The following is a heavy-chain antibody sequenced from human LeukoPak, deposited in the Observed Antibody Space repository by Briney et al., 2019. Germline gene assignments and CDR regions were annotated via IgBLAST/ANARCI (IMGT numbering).Heavy chain of an antibody. J-gene: IGHJ6*03. CDR2: IIPIFGTA. V-gene: IGHV1-69*05. CDR3: ARDTVWSGYYGYYYMDV. D-gene: IGHD3-3*01. CDR1: GGTFSSYA. Sequence: GASVKVSCKASGGTFSSYAISWVRQAPGQGLEWMGGIIPIFGTANYAQKFQGRVTITTDESTSTAYMELSSLRSEDTAVYYCARDTVWSGYYGYYYMDVWGKGTTVTVSS.